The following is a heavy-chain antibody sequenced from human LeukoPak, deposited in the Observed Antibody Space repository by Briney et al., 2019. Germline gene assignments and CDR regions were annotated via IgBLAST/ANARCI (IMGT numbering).Heavy chain of an antibody. D-gene: IGHD4-17*01. CDR1: GYTFTSYA. CDR2: INAGNGNT. CDR3: ARDRDDYGDYFFDY. Sequence: ASVKVSCKASGYTFTSYAMHWVRQAPGQRLEWMGWINAGNGNTKYSQKFQGRVTITRDTSASTAYMELSSLRSEDTAVYYCARDRDDYGDYFFDYWGQGTLVTVSS. V-gene: IGHV1-3*01. J-gene: IGHJ4*02.